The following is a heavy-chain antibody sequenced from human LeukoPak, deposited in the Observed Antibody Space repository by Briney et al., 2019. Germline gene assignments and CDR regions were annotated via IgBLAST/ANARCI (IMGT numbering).Heavy chain of an antibody. V-gene: IGHV4-34*01. J-gene: IGHJ6*03. CDR3: ARGPGYCSSTSCYYYYYYMDV. CDR2: INHSGST. Sequence: SETLSLTCAVYGGSFSGYYWSWIRQPPGKGLEWIGEINHSGSTNYNPSLKSRVTISVDTSKNQFSLKLSSVTAADTAVYYCARGPGYCSSTSCYYYYYYMDVWGKGTTVTVSS. D-gene: IGHD2-2*01. CDR1: GGSFSGYY.